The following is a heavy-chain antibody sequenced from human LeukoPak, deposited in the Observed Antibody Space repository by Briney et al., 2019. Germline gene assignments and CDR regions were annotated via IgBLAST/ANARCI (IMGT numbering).Heavy chain of an antibody. D-gene: IGHD3-22*01. CDR2: ISYDGNEK. Sequence: GGSLRLSCVAAHFTFSNYAMYWIRQAPGKGLEWVAVISYDGNEKYYADSVRGRFTISRDNSANTLYLQMNTLRAEDTAMYYCARDLEVVVIQYYSEYWGQGALLSVSS. V-gene: IGHV3-30-3*01. J-gene: IGHJ4*02. CDR3: ARDLEVVVIQYYSEY. CDR1: HFTFSNYA.